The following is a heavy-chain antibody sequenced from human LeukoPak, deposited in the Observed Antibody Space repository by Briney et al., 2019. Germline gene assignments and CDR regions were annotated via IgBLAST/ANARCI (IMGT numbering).Heavy chain of an antibody. Sequence: ASVKVSCKASGYTFTSYYMHWVRQAPGQGLEWMGIINPSGGSTSYAQKFQGRVTMTRDPSTSTVYMELSSLRSEDTAVYYCARDTAMVTVFDYWGQGTLVTVSS. D-gene: IGHD5-18*01. CDR3: ARDTAMVTVFDY. CDR2: INPSGGST. CDR1: GYTFTSYY. J-gene: IGHJ4*02. V-gene: IGHV1-46*03.